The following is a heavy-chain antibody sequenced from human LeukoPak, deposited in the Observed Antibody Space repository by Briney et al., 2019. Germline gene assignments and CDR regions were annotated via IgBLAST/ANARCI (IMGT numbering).Heavy chain of an antibody. CDR2: IIPGGATT. Sequence: GGSLRLSCTSSGFTFSNYVMRWVRQAPGKGLEWVSAIIPGGATTYYADSVKGHFTISRDNSTNTVYLQMNSLRAEDTAVYYCATIVIKSTAEPGFDYWGQGTLVTVSS. V-gene: IGHV3-23*01. D-gene: IGHD2/OR15-2a*01. CDR3: ATIVIKSTAEPGFDY. CDR1: GFTFSNYV. J-gene: IGHJ4*02.